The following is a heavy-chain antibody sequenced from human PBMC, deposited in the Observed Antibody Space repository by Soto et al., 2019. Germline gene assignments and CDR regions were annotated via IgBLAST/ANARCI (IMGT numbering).Heavy chain of an antibody. CDR2: IAFRGDYT. Sequence: EVQLLESGGGLIQSGGSLRLSCAASGFTFSTYARSWVRQAPGKGLEWLAGIAFRGDYTSSADSVKGRFTLSRDNSRNRLDLQMNSLKVEDTALFFSAKLGAMGVYDNWGQGTLLTVSS. D-gene: IGHD1-26*01. CDR3: AKLGAMGVYDN. CDR1: GFTFSTYA. V-gene: IGHV3-23*01. J-gene: IGHJ4*02.